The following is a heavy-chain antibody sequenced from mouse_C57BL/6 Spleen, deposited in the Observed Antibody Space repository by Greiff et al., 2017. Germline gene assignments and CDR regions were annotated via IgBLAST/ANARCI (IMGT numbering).Heavy chain of an antibody. CDR1: GYTFTSYW. CDR3: ARGGFITTVVATENYAMDY. J-gene: IGHJ4*01. CDR2: INPSNGGT. D-gene: IGHD1-1*01. Sequence: VQLQQPGTELVKPGASVKLSCKASGYTFTSYWMHWVKQRPGQGLEWIGNINPSNGGTNYNEKFKSKATLTVDKSSSTAYMQLSSLTSEESAVYYCARGGFITTVVATENYAMDYWGQGTSVTVSS. V-gene: IGHV1-53*01.